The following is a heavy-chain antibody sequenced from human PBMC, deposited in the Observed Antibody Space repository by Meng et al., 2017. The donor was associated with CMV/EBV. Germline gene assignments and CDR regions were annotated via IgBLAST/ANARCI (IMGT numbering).Heavy chain of an antibody. CDR3: ARGPRMATIDYFDY. J-gene: IGHJ4*02. D-gene: IGHD5-24*01. V-gene: IGHV4-34*01. CDR2: INHSGST. Sequence: SQTLSLTCAVYVGSFSGYYWSWIRQPPGKGLEWIGEINHSGSTNYNPSLKSRVTISVDTSKNQFSLKLSSVTAADTAVYYCARGPRMATIDYFDYWGQGTLVTVSS. CDR1: VGSFSGYY.